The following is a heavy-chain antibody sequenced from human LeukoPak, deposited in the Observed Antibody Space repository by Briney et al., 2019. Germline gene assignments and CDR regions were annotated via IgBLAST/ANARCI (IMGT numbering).Heavy chain of an antibody. CDR3: ARESSGWLQLFDY. Sequence: GQSLRLSWAASGFTVSSKYMSWVRQAPGKGLECDSVIYSGGSTYYADSVKGRFTISRDNSKNTVYLQMNSLRAEDTAVYYCARESSGWLQLFDYWGQGTLVTVSS. D-gene: IGHD5-24*01. J-gene: IGHJ4*02. CDR1: GFTVSSKY. CDR2: IYSGGST. V-gene: IGHV3-66*01.